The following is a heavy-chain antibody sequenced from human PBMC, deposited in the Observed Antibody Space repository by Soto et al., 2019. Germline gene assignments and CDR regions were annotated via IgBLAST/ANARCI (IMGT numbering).Heavy chain of an antibody. D-gene: IGHD3-10*01. Sequence: SETLSLTCAVYGESFSGYYWTWIRQPPGTGLEWIGEINHSGSTYYNPSLKSRVTISVDTSKNQFSLKLSSVTAADTAVYYCARSLRRGPPFDYWGQGTLVTVSS. CDR2: INHSGST. CDR1: GESFSGYY. CDR3: ARSLRRGPPFDY. V-gene: IGHV4-34*01. J-gene: IGHJ4*02.